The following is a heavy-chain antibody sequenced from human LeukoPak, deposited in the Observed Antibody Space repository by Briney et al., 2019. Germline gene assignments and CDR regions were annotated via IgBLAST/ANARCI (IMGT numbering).Heavy chain of an antibody. CDR2: IKEDGSRD. CDR1: GFTFSRSW. D-gene: IGHD3-22*01. J-gene: IGHJ5*02. V-gene: IGHV3-7*01. Sequence: GGSLRLSCAASGFTFSRSWMSWVRQAPGKGLEWVGNIKEDGSRDYYADSVKGRFTISRDNSKNSLYLQINSLRAEDTAVYYCARDLGQYYDTSDNWFDPWGQGTLVTVSS. CDR3: ARDLGQYYDTSDNWFDP.